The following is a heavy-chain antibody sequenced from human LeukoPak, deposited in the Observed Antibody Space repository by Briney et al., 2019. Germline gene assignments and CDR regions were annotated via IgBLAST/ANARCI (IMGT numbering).Heavy chain of an antibody. V-gene: IGHV3-23*01. CDR3: AKDLKGSGWYYFDY. Sequence: GGSLRLSCAASGFTFSSYAMSWVRQAPGKGLEWVSAISGSGGSTYYADSVKGRFTISRDNSKNALYVQMNSLRAEDTAVYYCAKDLKGSGWYYFDYWGQGTLVTVSS. D-gene: IGHD6-19*01. CDR2: ISGSGGST. CDR1: GFTFSSYA. J-gene: IGHJ4*02.